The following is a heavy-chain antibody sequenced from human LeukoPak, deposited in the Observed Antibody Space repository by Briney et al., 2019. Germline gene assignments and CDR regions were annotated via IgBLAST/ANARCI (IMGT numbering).Heavy chain of an antibody. CDR2: INPNSGGT. V-gene: IGHV1-2*02. Sequence: GASVKVSCKASGYTFTGYYMHWVRQAPGQGLEWMGWINPNSGGTNYAQKFQGRVTMTRDMFTSTDYMELTSLTSDDTAGYYCARDNSVGETAWWFDPWGQGTLVTVSS. CDR3: ARDNSVGETAWWFDP. CDR1: GYTFTGYY. J-gene: IGHJ5*02. D-gene: IGHD1-26*01.